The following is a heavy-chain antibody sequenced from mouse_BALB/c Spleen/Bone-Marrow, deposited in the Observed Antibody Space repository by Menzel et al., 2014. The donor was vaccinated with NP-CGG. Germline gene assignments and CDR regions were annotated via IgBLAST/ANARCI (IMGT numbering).Heavy chain of an antibody. V-gene: IGHV5-17*02. CDR3: ARRYYGSSFSYFDY. Sequence: EVMLVESGGGLVQPGGSRKLSCAASGFTFSSFGMHWVRQAPEKGLEWVAYISSGSSTIYYTDTVKGRFTISRDNPKNTLFLQMTSLRSEDTAMYYCARRYYGSSFSYFDYWGQGTTLTVSP. CDR1: GFTFSSFG. J-gene: IGHJ2*01. CDR2: ISSGSSTI. D-gene: IGHD1-1*01.